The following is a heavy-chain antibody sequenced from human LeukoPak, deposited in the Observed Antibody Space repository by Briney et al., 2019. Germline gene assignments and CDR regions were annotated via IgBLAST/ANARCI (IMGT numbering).Heavy chain of an antibody. V-gene: IGHV3-13*01. CDR2: VSSGFHA. CDR1: GFTLGSHD. D-gene: IGHD5-18*01. Sequence: GGSLRLSCTASGFTLGSHDMHWVRQIPGQGLEWVAAVSSGFHAFFADSVQGRFTVSREDARNSLYLQMNSPRAGDTAVYYCVREARGYHYTYFDYWGQGTLVTVSS. J-gene: IGHJ4*02. CDR3: VREARGYHYTYFDY.